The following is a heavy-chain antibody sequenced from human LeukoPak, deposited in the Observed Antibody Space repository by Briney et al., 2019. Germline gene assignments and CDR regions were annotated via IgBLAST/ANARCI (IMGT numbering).Heavy chain of an antibody. CDR2: ISGSGGST. CDR1: GFTVSSSY. D-gene: IGHD7-27*01. Sequence: PGGSLRLSCAASGFTVSSSYMSWVRQAPGKGLEWVSAISGSGGSTYYADSVKGRFTISRDNSKNTLYLHMNSLRPEDTAVYYCAKDQGPGAMAFDYWGQGTQVTVSS. V-gene: IGHV3-23*01. J-gene: IGHJ4*02. CDR3: AKDQGPGAMAFDY.